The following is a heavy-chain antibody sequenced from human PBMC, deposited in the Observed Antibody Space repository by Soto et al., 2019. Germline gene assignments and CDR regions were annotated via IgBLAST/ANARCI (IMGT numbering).Heavy chain of an antibody. D-gene: IGHD3-16*02. CDR3: ARSVRLGDLSLRY. J-gene: IGHJ4*02. Sequence: SETLSLTCTVSRGSITSGDYYWTWIRQHPGKGLERIGYISYRGRTYYNSSLKSRVTISLDTSKNQFSLRLSSVTAADTAVYWCARSVRLGDLSLRYWGQGTLVTVSS. CDR1: RGSITSGDYY. CDR2: ISYRGRT. V-gene: IGHV4-31*03.